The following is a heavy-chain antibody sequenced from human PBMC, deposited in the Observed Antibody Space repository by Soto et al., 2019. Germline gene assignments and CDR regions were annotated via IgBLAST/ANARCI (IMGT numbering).Heavy chain of an antibody. V-gene: IGHV3-53*01. Sequence: PGGSLRLSGAPSGFSVTSNYMTSGRQGPGKGLECVSVIYAGGNTYYPDSVKGRFTVSSDNSKNTLFLQMNNLRAEDTAVYYCARVTTFYDILTSSYALNYFDYWGQGTRVTVSA. D-gene: IGHD3-9*01. CDR3: ARVTTFYDILTSSYALNYFDY. CDR2: IYAGGNT. CDR1: GFSVTSNY. J-gene: IGHJ4*02.